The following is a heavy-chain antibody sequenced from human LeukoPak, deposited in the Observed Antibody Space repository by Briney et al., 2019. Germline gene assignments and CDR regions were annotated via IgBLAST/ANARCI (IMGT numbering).Heavy chain of an antibody. CDR2: IYYTGNT. CDR1: GGSISSYY. Sequence: SETLSLTCTVSGGSISSYYWTWIRQPPGKGLEWIGYIYYTGNTNYNPSLKSRVTISVDTSKNQFSLKLSSVTAADTAVYYCARDRSYCSGGSCSYYFDYWGQGTLVTVSS. D-gene: IGHD2-15*01. CDR3: ARDRSYCSGGSCSYYFDY. V-gene: IGHV4-59*12. J-gene: IGHJ4*02.